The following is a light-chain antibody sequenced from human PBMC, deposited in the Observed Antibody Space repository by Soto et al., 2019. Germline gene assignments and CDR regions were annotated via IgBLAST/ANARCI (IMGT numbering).Light chain of an antibody. Sequence: DIQMTQSPSSLSASVGDRVTFTCRASQTIGTYLNWYQQKPGKAPNLLIFAASNLRSGVPSRFSGGGSGADFTLPISSLQPEDFATYYCQQSYSTPPYTFGQGTKLEIK. V-gene: IGKV1-39*01. CDR2: AAS. J-gene: IGKJ2*01. CDR1: QTIGTY. CDR3: QQSYSTPPYT.